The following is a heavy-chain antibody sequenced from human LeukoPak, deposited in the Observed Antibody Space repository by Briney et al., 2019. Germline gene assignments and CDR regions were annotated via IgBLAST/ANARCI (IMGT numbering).Heavy chain of an antibody. D-gene: IGHD2-2*02. Sequence: GSLRLSCAASGFTFEDNGMSWVRQAPGKGLEWIGSIYYSGSTYYNPSLKTRVTTSVDTSKNQFSLKLSSVTATDTAVYYCARPGHCNRVSCYSWFDPWGPGTLVYVSS. CDR2: IYYSGST. J-gene: IGHJ5*02. CDR1: GFTFEDNG. CDR3: ARPGHCNRVSCYSWFDP. V-gene: IGHV4-38-2*01.